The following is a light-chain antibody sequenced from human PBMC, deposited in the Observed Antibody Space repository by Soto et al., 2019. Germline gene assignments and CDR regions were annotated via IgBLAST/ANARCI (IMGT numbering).Light chain of an antibody. CDR3: QHYNSYSEA. CDR1: QTISSW. Sequence: DIQITQSPSTLSGSVGDRVTITCRASQTISSWLAWYQQKPGKAPKLLIYKASTLNSGVPSRFSGSGSVTEFTLTISSLKPDDFATFYCQHYNSYSEAFGQGTKVELK. CDR2: KAS. V-gene: IGKV1-5*03. J-gene: IGKJ1*01.